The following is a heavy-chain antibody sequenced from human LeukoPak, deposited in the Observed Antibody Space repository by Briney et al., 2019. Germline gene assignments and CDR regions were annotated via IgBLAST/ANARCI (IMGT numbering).Heavy chain of an antibody. V-gene: IGHV3-7*01. CDR2: IKQDGSEK. D-gene: IGHD3-22*01. CDR1: GFTFSSYW. CDR3: ARDPSHYYDSSGYYPNWFDP. Sequence: GGSLRLSCAASGFTFSSYWMSWVRQAPGKGLEWVANIKQDGSEKYYVDSVKGRFTISRDNAKNSLYLQMNSLRDEDTAVYYCARDPSHYYDSSGYYPNWFDPWGQGTLVTVSS. J-gene: IGHJ5*02.